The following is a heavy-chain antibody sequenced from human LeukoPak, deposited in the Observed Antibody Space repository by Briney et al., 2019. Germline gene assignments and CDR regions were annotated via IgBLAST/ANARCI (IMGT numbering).Heavy chain of an antibody. CDR3: AKEVVRGVILGWFDP. V-gene: IGHV3-23*01. Sequence: GGALGLSCVASVFTFSSYAMSWVRQAPGKGLEWVSAISGSGGSTYYADSVKGRFTISRDNSKNTLYLQMNSLRAEDTAVYYCAKEVVRGVILGWFDPWGQGTLVTVSS. J-gene: IGHJ5*02. CDR1: VFTFSSYA. D-gene: IGHD3-10*01. CDR2: ISGSGGST.